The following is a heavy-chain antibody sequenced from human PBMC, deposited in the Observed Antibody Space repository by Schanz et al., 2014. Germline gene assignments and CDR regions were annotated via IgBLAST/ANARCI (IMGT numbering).Heavy chain of an antibody. D-gene: IGHD5-12*01. CDR3: ARDFHGYGPHLDY. CDR1: GFTFSSYD. J-gene: IGHJ4*02. CDR2: LWHDGSKK. Sequence: VQLLESGGGLAQPGGSLRLSCVASGFTFSSYDVFWVRQAPGKGLEWVAILWHDGSKKYYADSVKGRFTVSRDNSKNTLYLQLNSLRAEDTAVYYCARDFHGYGPHLDYWGQGSLVTVSS. V-gene: IGHV3-30*02.